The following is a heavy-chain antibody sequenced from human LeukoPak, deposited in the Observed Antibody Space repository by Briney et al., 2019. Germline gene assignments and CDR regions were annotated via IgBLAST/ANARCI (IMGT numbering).Heavy chain of an antibody. CDR3: ARLYYDSNGYYSPFDY. V-gene: IGHV4-39*01. CDR1: GGSISSSSYY. D-gene: IGHD3-22*01. J-gene: IGHJ4*02. CDR2: IYYSGST. Sequence: KSSETLSLTCTVSGGSISSSSYYWGWIRQPPGKGLEWIGSIYYSGSTYYNPSLKSRVTISVDTSKNQFSLKLSSVTAADTAVYYCARLYYDSNGYYSPFDYWGQGTLVTVSS.